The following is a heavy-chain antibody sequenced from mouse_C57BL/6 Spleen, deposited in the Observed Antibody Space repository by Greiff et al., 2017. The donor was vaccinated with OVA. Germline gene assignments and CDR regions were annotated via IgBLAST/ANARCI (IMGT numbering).Heavy chain of an antibody. CDR2: IDPETGGT. CDR1: GYTFTDYE. J-gene: IGHJ2*01. V-gene: IGHV1-15*01. CDR3: TRWGITTVVDY. D-gene: IGHD1-1*01. Sequence: VQLQQSGAELVRPGASVTLSCKASGYTFTDYEMHWVKQTPVHGLEWIGAIDPETGGTAYNQKFKGKAILTADKSSSTAYMELRSLTSEDSAVYYCTRWGITTVVDYWGQGTTLTVSS.